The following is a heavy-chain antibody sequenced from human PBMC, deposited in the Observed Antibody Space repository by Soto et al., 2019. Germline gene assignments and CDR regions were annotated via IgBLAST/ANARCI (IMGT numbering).Heavy chain of an antibody. CDR3: ARGGCSRTSCYILDY. CDR1: GFTFSSYA. CDR2: ISGSGGST. J-gene: IGHJ4*02. Sequence: EVQLLESGGGLVQPGGSLRLSCAASGFTFSSYAMSWVRQAPGKGLEWVSAISGSGGSTYYADSVKGRFTISRDNSKNTLYLQMNSLRAEDTAVYYCARGGCSRTSCYILDYWGQGTLVTVSS. D-gene: IGHD2-2*02. V-gene: IGHV3-23*01.